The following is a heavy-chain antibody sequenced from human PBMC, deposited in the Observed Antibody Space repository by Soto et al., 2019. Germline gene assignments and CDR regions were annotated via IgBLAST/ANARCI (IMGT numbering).Heavy chain of an antibody. CDR2: IYYSGST. V-gene: IGHV4-31*03. J-gene: IGHJ5*02. CDR3: ARGLDCSSTSGLGLGWFDP. D-gene: IGHD2-2*01. CDR1: GGSISSGGYC. Sequence: PSETLSLTCTVSGGSISSGGYCWSWIRQHPGKGLEWIGYIYYSGSTYYNPSLKSRVTISVDTSKNQFSLKLSSVTAADTAVYYCARGLDCSSTSGLGLGWFDPWGQGTLVIVSS.